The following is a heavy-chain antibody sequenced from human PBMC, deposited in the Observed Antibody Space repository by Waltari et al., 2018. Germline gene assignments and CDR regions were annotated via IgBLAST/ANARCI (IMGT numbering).Heavy chain of an antibody. Sequence: QVQLVQSGAEVKKPGASVKVSCKASGYTFTSYDINWVRQATGQGLEWMGWMNPNSGNTGYAQKFQGRVTMTEDTSTDTAYMELSSLRSEDTAVYYCATDASVSSGWTFDYWGQGTLVTVSS. CDR3: ATDASVSSGWTFDY. V-gene: IGHV1-8*01. CDR1: GYTFTSYD. CDR2: MNPNSGNT. J-gene: IGHJ4*02. D-gene: IGHD6-19*01.